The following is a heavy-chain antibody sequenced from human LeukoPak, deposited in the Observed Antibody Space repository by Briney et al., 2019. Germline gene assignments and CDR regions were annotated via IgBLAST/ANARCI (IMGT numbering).Heavy chain of an antibody. CDR1: GGSFSGYY. J-gene: IGHJ3*02. D-gene: IGHD1-26*01. CDR2: IYYSGST. Sequence: PSETLSLTCAVYGGSFSGYYWSWIRQPPGKGLEWIGSIYYSGSTYYNPSLKSRVTISVDTSKNQFSLKLSSVTAADTAVYYCARHLYSGSYEAAFDIWGQGTMVTVSS. CDR3: ARHLYSGSYEAAFDI. V-gene: IGHV4-34*01.